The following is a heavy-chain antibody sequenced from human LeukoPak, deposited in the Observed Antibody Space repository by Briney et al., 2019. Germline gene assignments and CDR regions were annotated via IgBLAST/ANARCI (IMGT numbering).Heavy chain of an antibody. CDR1: GGSISSSSYY. CDR3: ARLLLWPYYYYMDV. CDR2: IYYSGST. V-gene: IGHV4-39*07. D-gene: IGHD3-10*01. Sequence: SETLSLTCTVSGGSISSSSYYWGWIRQPPGKGLEWIGSIYYSGSTYYNPSLKSRVTISVDTSKNQFSLKLSSVTAADTAVYYCARLLLWPYYYYMDVWGKGTTVTISS. J-gene: IGHJ6*03.